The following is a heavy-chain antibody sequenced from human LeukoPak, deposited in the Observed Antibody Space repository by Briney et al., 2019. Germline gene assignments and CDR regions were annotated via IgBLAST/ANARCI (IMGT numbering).Heavy chain of an antibody. D-gene: IGHD3-22*01. CDR3: ARLLDYDSSGYPDTFDI. Sequence: ETLSLTCTVSGGSISPNYWSWIRQPPGKGLDWIGFIYYTGSTNYNPSLKSRVTISIDTSKSHFSLKLSSLTAADTAVYYCARLLDYDSSGYPDTFDIWGQGTMVTVSS. V-gene: IGHV4-59*01. CDR1: GGSISPNY. CDR2: IYYTGST. J-gene: IGHJ3*02.